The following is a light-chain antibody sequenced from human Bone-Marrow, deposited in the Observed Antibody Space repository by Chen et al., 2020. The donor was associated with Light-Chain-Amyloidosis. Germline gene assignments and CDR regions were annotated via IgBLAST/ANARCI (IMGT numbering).Light chain of an antibody. V-gene: IGLV3-21*02. CDR2: DDS. CDR3: QVWDGSSDRYV. CDR1: NIGSKS. J-gene: IGLJ1*01. Sequence: SSVLTQPPSVSVAPGQTASITCGGNNIGSKSVHWYQQKPGQAPVLVVYDDSDRPSGIPERFSGSNSGNAATLTISRVEAGDEADYYCQVWDGSSDRYVFGTGTKVTVL.